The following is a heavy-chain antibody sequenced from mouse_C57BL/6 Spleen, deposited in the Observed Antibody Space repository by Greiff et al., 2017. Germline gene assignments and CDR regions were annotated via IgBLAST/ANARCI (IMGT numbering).Heavy chain of an antibody. D-gene: IGHD2-1*01. CDR3: ARDYGKGRYYFDY. CDR1: GFTFSSSA. V-gene: IGHV5-4*01. J-gene: IGHJ2*01. Sequence: EVKLVESGGGLVKPGGSLKLSCAASGFTFSSSAMSWVRQTPEKRLEWVATISDGGSYTYYPDNVKGRFTISRDNAKNNLYLQMSHLKSEDTAMYYCARDYGKGRYYFDYWGQGTTLTVSS. CDR2: ISDGGSYT.